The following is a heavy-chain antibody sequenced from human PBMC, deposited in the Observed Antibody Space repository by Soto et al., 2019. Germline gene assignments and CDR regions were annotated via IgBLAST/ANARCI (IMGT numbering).Heavy chain of an antibody. CDR3: TTDLYKWNFYGMDV. D-gene: IGHD1-20*01. J-gene: IGHJ6*02. CDR1: GFTFTNAW. V-gene: IGHV3-15*01. CDR2: IKSKAGGGTA. Sequence: GGSLRLSCAASGFTFTNAWMTWFRQAPGKGLEWVGRIKSKAGGGTAFYAVPVKGRFTISREDLKDTLYLQMTSLKIEDAGVYYCTTDLYKWNFYGMDVWGQGTTVTVS.